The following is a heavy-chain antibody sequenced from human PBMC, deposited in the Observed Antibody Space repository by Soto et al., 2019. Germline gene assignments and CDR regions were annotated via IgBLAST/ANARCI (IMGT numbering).Heavy chain of an antibody. V-gene: IGHV4-34*01. CDR3: ARGRRYSSGWPQLHAY. CDR1: SGSFSGYY. D-gene: IGHD6-19*01. J-gene: IGHJ4*02. CDR2: INHSGST. Sequence: SETLSLTCAVYSGSFSGYYWSWFRQPPGKGLEWIGEINHSGSTKYNASLKSRVTISVDTSKNQFSLKLSSVTAADTAVYYCARGRRYSSGWPQLHAYRSQGTLVTGSA.